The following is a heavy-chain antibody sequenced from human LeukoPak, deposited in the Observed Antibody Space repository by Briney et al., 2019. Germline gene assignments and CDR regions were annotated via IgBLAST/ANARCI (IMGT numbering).Heavy chain of an antibody. J-gene: IGHJ6*02. D-gene: IGHD6-6*01. V-gene: IGHV4-34*01. CDR1: GGSFSGYY. Sequence: NPSETLSLTCAVYGGSFSGYYWSWIRQPPGKGLEWIGEINHSGSTNYNPSLKSRVTISVDTSKNQFSLKLSSVTAADTAVYYCARIGVAAYLVWGQGTTVTVSS. CDR2: INHSGST. CDR3: ARIGVAAYLV.